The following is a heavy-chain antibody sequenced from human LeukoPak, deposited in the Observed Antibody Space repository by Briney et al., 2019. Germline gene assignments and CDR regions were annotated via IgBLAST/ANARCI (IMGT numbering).Heavy chain of an antibody. V-gene: IGHV1-69*04. CDR1: GDTSSSYA. Sequence: ASVKVSCKASGDTSSSYAISWVRQAPGQGLEWMGRIIPILGIANYAQKFQGRVTITADKSTSTAYMELSSLRSEDTAVYYCARAPPTYYYGSGSYYSANWFDPWGQGTLVTVSS. D-gene: IGHD3-10*01. CDR3: ARAPPTYYYGSGSYYSANWFDP. CDR2: IIPILGIA. J-gene: IGHJ5*02.